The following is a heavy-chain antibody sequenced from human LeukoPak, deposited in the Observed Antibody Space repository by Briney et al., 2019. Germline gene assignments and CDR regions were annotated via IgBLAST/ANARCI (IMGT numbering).Heavy chain of an antibody. CDR2: ISAYNGNT. CDR3: ARDGYYYGSGSYFSYYYGMDV. Sequence: ASVRVSFKASGYTFTDYYMHWVRQAPGQGLEWMGWISAYNGNTNYAQKLQGRVTMTTDTSTSTAYMELRSLRSDDTAVYYCARDGYYYGSGSYFSYYYGMDVGGQGTTVTVSS. D-gene: IGHD3-10*01. CDR1: GYTFTDYY. V-gene: IGHV1-18*04. J-gene: IGHJ6*02.